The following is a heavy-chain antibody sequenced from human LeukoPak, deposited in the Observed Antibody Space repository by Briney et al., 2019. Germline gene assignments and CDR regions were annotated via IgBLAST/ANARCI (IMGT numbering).Heavy chain of an antibody. D-gene: IGHD3-10*01. Sequence: TGGSLRLSCAASGFTFSSYAMNWVRQAPGKGLEWVSYISDSSSLTYYADSVKGRFTISRDNAKNSLSLQLNSLRDEDTAVYFCAKVIRGGYGMDVWGQGTTVTVSS. CDR1: GFTFSSYA. CDR3: AKVIRGGYGMDV. J-gene: IGHJ6*02. V-gene: IGHV3-48*02. CDR2: ISDSSSLT.